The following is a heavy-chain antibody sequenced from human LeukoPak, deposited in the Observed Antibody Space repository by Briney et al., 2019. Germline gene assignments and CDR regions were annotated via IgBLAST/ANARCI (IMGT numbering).Heavy chain of an antibody. J-gene: IGHJ4*02. CDR3: ASGGILDY. Sequence: LTGGSLRLSCAASGFTFSSYWMSWVRQAPGKGLEWVANIKQDGSETYYVDSVKGRFTISRDNSKNTLYLQMNSLRAEDTAVYYCASGGILDYWGQGTLVTVSS. CDR1: GFTFSSYW. V-gene: IGHV3-7*03. D-gene: IGHD3-16*01. CDR2: IKQDGSET.